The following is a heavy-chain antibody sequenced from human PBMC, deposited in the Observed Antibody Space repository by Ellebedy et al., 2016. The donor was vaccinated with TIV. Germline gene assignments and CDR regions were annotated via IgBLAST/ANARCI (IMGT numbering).Heavy chain of an antibody. D-gene: IGHD3-10*01. V-gene: IGHV3-15*01. J-gene: IGHJ4*02. CDR2: IKGKADGGTA. CDR1: GFTFYNAW. CDR3: AKGSLTMVRGLIDY. Sequence: GGSLRLSCAASGFTFYNAWMSWVRQAPGKGLEWVGRIKGKADGGTADYAAPVKGRFIISRDDSKNTLYLQMNSLRAEDTAVYYCAKGSLTMVRGLIDYWGQGTLVTVSS.